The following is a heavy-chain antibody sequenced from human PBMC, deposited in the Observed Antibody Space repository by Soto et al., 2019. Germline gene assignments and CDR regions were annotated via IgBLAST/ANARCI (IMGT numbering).Heavy chain of an antibody. CDR2: ISAYNGNT. Sequence: ASVKVSCKASGYTFTSYGISWVRQAPGQGLEWMGWISAYNGNTNYAQKLQGRVTMTTDTSTSTAYMELRSLRSDDTAVYYCARDQVYDSSGYVAYWGQGTLVTVSS. D-gene: IGHD3-22*01. J-gene: IGHJ4*02. V-gene: IGHV1-18*01. CDR1: GYTFTSYG. CDR3: ARDQVYDSSGYVAY.